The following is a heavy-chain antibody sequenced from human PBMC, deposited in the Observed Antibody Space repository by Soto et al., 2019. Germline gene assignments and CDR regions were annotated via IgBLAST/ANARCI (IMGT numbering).Heavy chain of an antibody. V-gene: IGHV3-48*02. Sequence: PGGSLRLSCAGSGFTFSSYSMNWVRQAPGKGLEWVSYISSSSSTIYYADSVKGRFTISRDNAKNSLYLQMNSLRDEDTAVYYCARAHYILTGYYSKGGLDYWGQGTLVTVSS. CDR2: ISSSSSTI. CDR1: GFTFSSYS. CDR3: ARAHYILTGYYSKGGLDY. D-gene: IGHD3-9*01. J-gene: IGHJ4*02.